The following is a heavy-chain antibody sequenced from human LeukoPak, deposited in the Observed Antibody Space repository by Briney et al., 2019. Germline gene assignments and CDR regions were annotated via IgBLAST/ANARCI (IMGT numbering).Heavy chain of an antibody. CDR3: ARQKGGRYDILTGLKGRYFDL. J-gene: IGHJ2*01. V-gene: IGHV4-30-2*01. Sequence: PSQTLSLTCSVSGDSITSDDYYWSWIRQPPGKGLEWIGYIYHSGSTYYNPSLKSRVTISVDTSKNQFSLKLSSVTAADTAVYYCARQKGGRYDILTGLKGRYFDLWGRGTLVTVSS. CDR1: GDSITSDDYY. D-gene: IGHD3-9*01. CDR2: IYHSGST.